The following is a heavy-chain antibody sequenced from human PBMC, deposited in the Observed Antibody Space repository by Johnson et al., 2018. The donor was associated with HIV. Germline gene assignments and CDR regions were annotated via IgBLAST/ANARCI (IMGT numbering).Heavy chain of an antibody. V-gene: IGHV3-30*03. CDR1: GFTFSSYG. CDR3: AREDQNWNYDHAFDI. J-gene: IGHJ3*02. D-gene: IGHD1-7*01. CDR2: ISYDGNNK. Sequence: QVQLVESGGGLVKPGGSLRLSCVASGFTFSSYGMHWVRQAPGKGLEWVAVISYDGNNKYYADSVKGRFTISRDTSKNTLDLQLNSLRAEDTAVYYCAREDQNWNYDHAFDIWGQGTMVTVSS.